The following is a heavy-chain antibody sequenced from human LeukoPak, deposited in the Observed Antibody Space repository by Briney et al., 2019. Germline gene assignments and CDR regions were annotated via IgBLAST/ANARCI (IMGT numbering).Heavy chain of an antibody. V-gene: IGHV3-23*01. CDR1: GFTFSSHA. CDR2: ISSSGGST. CDR3: ARSSSGGRSISDY. D-gene: IGHD2-15*01. J-gene: IGHJ4*02. Sequence: GGSLRLSCVASGFTFSSHAMSWVRQAPGMGLEWVSTISSSGGSTYYAGSVKGRFTISRDNSKNTLYLQMNSLRAEDTAVHYCARSSSGGRSISDYWGQGTLVTASS.